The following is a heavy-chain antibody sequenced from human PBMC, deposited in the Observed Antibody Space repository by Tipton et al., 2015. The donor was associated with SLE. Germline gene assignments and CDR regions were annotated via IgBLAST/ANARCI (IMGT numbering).Heavy chain of an antibody. CDR3: ASRTTVFWFDP. CDR1: GGSFRGYY. CDR2: INHSGST. V-gene: IGHV4-34*01. Sequence: TLSLTCAVYGGSFRGYYWSWIRQPPGKGLEWIGEINHSGSTNYNPSLKSRVTISVDKSKNQFSLKLSSVTAADTAVYYCASRTTVFWFDPWGQGTLVTVSS. J-gene: IGHJ5*02. D-gene: IGHD4-17*01.